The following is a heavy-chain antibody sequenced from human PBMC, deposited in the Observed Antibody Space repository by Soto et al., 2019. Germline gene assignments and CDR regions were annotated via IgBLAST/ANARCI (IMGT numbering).Heavy chain of an antibody. D-gene: IGHD3-22*01. CDR3: AKDDWHYDSSGPGGYYYYGMDV. V-gene: IGHV3-23*01. J-gene: IGHJ6*02. Sequence: GGSLRLSCAASGFTFSSYAMSWVRQAPGKGLEWVSAINGSGGSTYYADSVKGRFTISRDNSKNTLYLQMNSLRAEDTAVYYCAKDDWHYDSSGPGGYYYYGMDVWGQGPPVTLSS. CDR1: GFTFSSYA. CDR2: INGSGGST.